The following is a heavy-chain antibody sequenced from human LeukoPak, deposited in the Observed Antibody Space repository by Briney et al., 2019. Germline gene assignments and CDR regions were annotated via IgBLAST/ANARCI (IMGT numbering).Heavy chain of an antibody. D-gene: IGHD3-16*01. V-gene: IGHV3-30*04. CDR1: GSTFSKYS. CDR2: ISYDARNK. J-gene: IGHJ4*02. CDR3: LSLGDDPPA. Sequence: GRSLRLSCAAYGSTFSKYSVHWVRQTPGKGLEWVAVISYDARNKYYAESVKGRFTISRDNSKNTLSLQMNSLTTEDTAMYYCLSLGDDPPARGQGTLVTVSS.